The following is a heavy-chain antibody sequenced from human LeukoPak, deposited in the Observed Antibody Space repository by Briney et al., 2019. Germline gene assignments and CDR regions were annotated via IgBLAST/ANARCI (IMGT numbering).Heavy chain of an antibody. CDR3: AKGAFVRLGELSPS. V-gene: IGHV3-30*02. CDR2: IQFDGTKT. D-gene: IGHD3-16*02. Sequence: GGPLSLSCAASGFTFSSSGMHWFRQAPGRGLEWVGFIQFDGTKTYYADSVKGRFTIPRDSSKNTLYLQMNSLRVDDTAVYYCAKGAFVRLGELSPSWGQGTLVTVSS. J-gene: IGHJ5*02. CDR1: GFTFSSSG.